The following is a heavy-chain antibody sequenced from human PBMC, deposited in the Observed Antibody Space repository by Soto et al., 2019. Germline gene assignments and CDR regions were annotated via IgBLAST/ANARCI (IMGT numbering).Heavy chain of an antibody. CDR3: AKDRPYYDSSGYYPGYYYGMDV. D-gene: IGHD3-22*01. CDR1: GFTFSSYA. Sequence: EVQLLESGGGLVQPGGSLRLSCAASGFTFSSYAMSWVRQAPGKGLEWVSAISGSGGSTYYADSVKGRFTISRDNSKNTLYLQMNSLRAEDTAVYYCAKDRPYYDSSGYYPGYYYGMDVWGQGTTVTVSS. V-gene: IGHV3-23*01. J-gene: IGHJ6*02. CDR2: ISGSGGST.